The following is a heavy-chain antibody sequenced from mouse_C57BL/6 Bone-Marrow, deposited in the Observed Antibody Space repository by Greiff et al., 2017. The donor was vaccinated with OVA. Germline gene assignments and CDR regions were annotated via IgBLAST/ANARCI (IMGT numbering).Heavy chain of an antibody. Sequence: QVQLQQSGPGLVQPSQSLSITCTVSGFSLTSYGVHWVRQSPGKGLEWLGVIWSGGSTDYNAAFISRLSISKDNSKRQVFFKMNSLQADDTAIYYCASYVYYAMDYWGQGTSVTVSS. V-gene: IGHV2-2*01. CDR3: ASYVYYAMDY. CDR2: IWSGGST. D-gene: IGHD2-12*01. J-gene: IGHJ4*01. CDR1: GFSLTSYG.